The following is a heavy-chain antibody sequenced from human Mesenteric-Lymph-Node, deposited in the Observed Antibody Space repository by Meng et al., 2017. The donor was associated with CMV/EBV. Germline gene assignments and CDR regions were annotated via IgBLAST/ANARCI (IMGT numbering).Heavy chain of an antibody. CDR2: ISSSATTM. CDR1: GFSFSSHE. V-gene: IGHV3-48*03. D-gene: IGHD6-6*01. CDR3: AWLYSSSDY. Sequence: GESLKISCAASGFSFSSHEMNWVRQAPGKGLEWVSYISSSATTMYYADSVKGRFTISRDNAKNSLYLQMNSLRAEDTAVYYCAWLYSSSDYWGQGTLVTVSS. J-gene: IGHJ4*02.